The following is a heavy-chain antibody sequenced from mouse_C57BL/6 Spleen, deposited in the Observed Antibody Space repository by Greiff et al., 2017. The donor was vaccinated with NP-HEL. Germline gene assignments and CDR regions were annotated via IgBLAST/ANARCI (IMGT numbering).Heavy chain of an antibody. Sequence: QVQLKQPGAELVRHGSSVKLSCKASGYTFTSYWMDWVKQRPGQGLEWIGNIYPSDSETHYNQKFKDKATLTVDKSSSTAYMQLSSLTSEDSAVYYCARGYDGFAYWGQGTLVTVSA. CDR3: ARGYDGFAY. CDR1: GYTFTSYW. J-gene: IGHJ3*01. V-gene: IGHV1-61*01. CDR2: IYPSDSET. D-gene: IGHD2-2*01.